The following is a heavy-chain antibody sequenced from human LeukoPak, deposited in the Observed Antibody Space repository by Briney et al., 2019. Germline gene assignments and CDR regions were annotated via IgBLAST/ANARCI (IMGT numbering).Heavy chain of an antibody. CDR2: MNPNRGNT. CDR3: AREYYDILTGSVSDY. V-gene: IGHV1-8*01. J-gene: IGHJ4*02. D-gene: IGHD3-9*01. Sequence: ASVKVSCKASGYTFTSYDINWVRQATGQGLEWMGWMNPNRGNTGYAQKFQGRVTMTRNTSISTAYMELSSLRSEDTAVYYCAREYYDILTGSVSDYWGQGTLVTVSS. CDR1: GYTFTSYD.